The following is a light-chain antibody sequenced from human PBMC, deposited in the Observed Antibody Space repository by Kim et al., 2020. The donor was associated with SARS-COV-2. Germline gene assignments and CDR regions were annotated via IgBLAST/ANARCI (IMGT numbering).Light chain of an antibody. CDR2: AAS. CDR3: LLLKTSPLA. J-gene: IGKJ5*01. V-gene: IGKV1-17*01. CDR1: QAIGLD. Sequence: DIQMTQSPSSLSASVGDRVNISCRASQAIGLDLAWYQQRPGKAPERLIYAASRLQNGGPSRFSGSGYGTEFTLTSSSLQPEDFASYYCLLLKTSPLAFGQGTRLEIK.